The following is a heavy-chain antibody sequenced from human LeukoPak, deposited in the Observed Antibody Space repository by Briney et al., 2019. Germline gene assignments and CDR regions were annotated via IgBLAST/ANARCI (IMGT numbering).Heavy chain of an antibody. V-gene: IGHV3-20*04. D-gene: IGHD3-16*01. CDR2: INREDGST. CDR3: ARGDGGDC. Sequence: PGGSLRLSCAASGFTFDDYGMSWVRQAPGKGLEWVSGINREDGSTGYADSVQGRFTISRDNAKNSVYLQMDSLRPEDTAIYYCARGDGGDCGGEGILVTVSS. J-gene: IGHJ4*02. CDR1: GFTFDDYG.